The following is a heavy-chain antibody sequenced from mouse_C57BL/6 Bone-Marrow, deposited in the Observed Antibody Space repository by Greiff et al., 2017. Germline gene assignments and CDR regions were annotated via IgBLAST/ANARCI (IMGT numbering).Heavy chain of an antibody. Sequence: QVQLQQPGAELVMPGASVKLSCKASGYTFTSYWLHWVQQRPGQGLEWIGDIDPSDIYTNYNQKFKGKSTLTVDKSSSPAYMQISSMTSEDAAVYYCARETVFWFAYWGQGTLVTVSA. D-gene: IGHD3-2*01. J-gene: IGHJ3*01. CDR2: IDPSDIYT. V-gene: IGHV1-69*01. CDR3: ARETVFWFAY. CDR1: GYTFTSYW.